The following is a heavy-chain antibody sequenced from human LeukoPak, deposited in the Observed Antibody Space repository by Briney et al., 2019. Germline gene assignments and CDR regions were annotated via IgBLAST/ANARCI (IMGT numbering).Heavy chain of an antibody. CDR2: IYHSGST. CDR1: GGSISSHY. V-gene: IGHV4-38-2*02. Sequence: SETLSLTCTVSGGSISSHYWGWIRQPPGKGLEWIGSIYHSGSTYYNPSLKSRVTISVDTSKNQFSLKLSSVTAADTAVYYCARIPYYDSSGYSGYYFDYWGQGTLVTVSS. D-gene: IGHD3-22*01. J-gene: IGHJ4*02. CDR3: ARIPYYDSSGYSGYYFDY.